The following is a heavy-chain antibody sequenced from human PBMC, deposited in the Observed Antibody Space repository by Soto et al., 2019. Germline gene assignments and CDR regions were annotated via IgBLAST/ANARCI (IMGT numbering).Heavy chain of an antibody. Sequence: QVQLVQSGAEVKKPGASVKISCKTSGDTFSHYYMHWVRQAPGQGLEWMSIIYPSFHSPTYSQNFQGRLAVTTNASTHTVYIELISLKSEDTAVDYCSRAQVSGTIEIGFSVWGQGTLVTVSS. V-gene: IGHV1-46*01. CDR3: SRAQVSGTIEIGFSV. CDR2: IYPSFHSP. CDR1: GDTFSHYY. D-gene: IGHD3-10*01. J-gene: IGHJ3*01.